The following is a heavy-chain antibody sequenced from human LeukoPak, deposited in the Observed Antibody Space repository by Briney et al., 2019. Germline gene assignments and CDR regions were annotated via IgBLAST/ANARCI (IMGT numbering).Heavy chain of an antibody. CDR1: GGSFSGYY. J-gene: IGHJ4*02. V-gene: IGHV4-34*01. Sequence: PSETLSLTCAVYGGSFSGYYWSWIRQPPGKGLEWIGEINHSGSTNYNPSLKSRVTISVDTSKNKFSLKLSSVTAADTAVYYCARGRWRVNYDSSGYYYRPFDYWGQGTLVTVSS. CDR3: ARGRWRVNYDSSGYYYRPFDY. CDR2: INHSGST. D-gene: IGHD3-22*01.